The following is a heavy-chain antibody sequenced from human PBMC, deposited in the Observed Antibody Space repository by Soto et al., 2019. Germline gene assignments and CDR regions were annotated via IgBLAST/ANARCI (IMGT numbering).Heavy chain of an antibody. J-gene: IGHJ6*03. V-gene: IGHV1-8*01. CDR3: ARVWSRVSYFYYYVDV. CDR2: MNPNSGNT. D-gene: IGHD2-21*01. CDR1: GYTLTSYD. Sequence: ASVKVSCKASGYTLTSYDSNWVRQATGQGLEWMGWMNPNSGNTGYAQKFQGRVTMTRNTSISTSYMELRSLRSDDTAVYYCARVWSRVSYFYYYVDVWGKGNTVTVSS.